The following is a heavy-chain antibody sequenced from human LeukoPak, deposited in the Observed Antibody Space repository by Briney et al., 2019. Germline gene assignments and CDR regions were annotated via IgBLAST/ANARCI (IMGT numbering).Heavy chain of an antibody. D-gene: IGHD5-24*01. CDR2: IYGSGNT. V-gene: IGHV4-59*12. CDR1: GDSISSYY. CDR3: ARDMARVPFDI. J-gene: IGHJ3*02. Sequence: SETLSLTCTVSGDSISSYYWSWIRQPAGKGLEWIGYIYGSGNTNYNPSLKSRVNISVDTSKNQFSLKLSSVTAADTAVYYCARDMARVPFDIWGQGTMVTVSS.